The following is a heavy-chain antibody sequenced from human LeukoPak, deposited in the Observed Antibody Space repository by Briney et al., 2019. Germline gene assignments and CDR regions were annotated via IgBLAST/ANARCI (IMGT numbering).Heavy chain of an antibody. CDR3: ARPVAQGRAFDI. D-gene: IGHD3-10*01. Sequence: SETLSLTCAVYGGSFSGYYWSWIRQPPGKGLEWIGEINHSGSTNYNPSLKSRVTISVDTSKNQLSLKLSSVTAADTAVYYCARPVAQGRAFDIWGQGTMVTVSS. V-gene: IGHV4-34*01. J-gene: IGHJ3*02. CDR2: INHSGST. CDR1: GGSFSGYY.